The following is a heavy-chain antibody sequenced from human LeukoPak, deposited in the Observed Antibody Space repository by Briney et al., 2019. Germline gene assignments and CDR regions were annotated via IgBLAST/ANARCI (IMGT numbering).Heavy chain of an antibody. V-gene: IGHV3-11*04. CDR1: GGSISGYY. Sequence: LSLTCTVSGGSISGYYWSWIRQPPGKGLEWVSYISSSGSTIYYADSVKGRFTTSRDNAKNSLYLQMNSLRAEDTAVYYCARVIAVAGLFDYWGQGTLVTVSS. D-gene: IGHD6-19*01. CDR2: ISSSGSTI. J-gene: IGHJ4*02. CDR3: ARVIAVAGLFDY.